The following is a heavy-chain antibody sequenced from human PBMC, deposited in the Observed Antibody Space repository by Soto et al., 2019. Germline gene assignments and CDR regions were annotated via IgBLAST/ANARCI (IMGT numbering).Heavy chain of an antibody. CDR2: ISYDGSNK. CDR1: GFTFSRYA. CDR3: ARVRNDILTPVSYYYGMDV. Sequence: GSLRLSCAASGFTFSRYAMHWVRQAPGKGLEWVAVISYDGSNKYYADSVKGRFTISRDNSKNTLYLQMNSLRAEDTAVYYCARVRNDILTPVSYYYGMDVWGQGTTVTVSS. J-gene: IGHJ6*02. V-gene: IGHV3-30-3*01. D-gene: IGHD3-9*01.